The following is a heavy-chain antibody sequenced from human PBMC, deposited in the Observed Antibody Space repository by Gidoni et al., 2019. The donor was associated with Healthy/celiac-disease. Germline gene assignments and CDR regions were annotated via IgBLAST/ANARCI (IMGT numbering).Heavy chain of an antibody. V-gene: IGHV3-73*01. CDR2: IRSKANSYAT. CDR3: TRHSGYSYGSDY. CDR1: GFTFSGSA. D-gene: IGHD5-18*01. J-gene: IGHJ4*02. Sequence: EVQLVESGGGLVQPGGSLKLSCAASGFTFSGSAMHWVRQASGKGLEWVGRIRSKANSYATAYSASVKGRFTISRDDSKNTAYLQMNSLKTEDTAVYYCTRHSGYSYGSDYWGQGTLVTVSS.